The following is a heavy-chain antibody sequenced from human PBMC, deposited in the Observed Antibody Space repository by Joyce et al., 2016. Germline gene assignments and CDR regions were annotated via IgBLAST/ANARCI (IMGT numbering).Heavy chain of an antibody. CDR2: INPNSGGT. Sequence: QVQLVQSGAEVKKPGASVKVSCKASGYTFTGYYMHWVRQAPGQGLEWMGLINPNSGGTNFAQKFQGRVTMTRDTSISTAYMELSRLRSDDTAVYYCARVLVGDCSGGSCYFDYWGQGSLVTVSS. CDR1: GYTFTGYY. D-gene: IGHD2-15*01. J-gene: IGHJ4*02. CDR3: ARVLVGDCSGGSCYFDY. V-gene: IGHV1-2*06.